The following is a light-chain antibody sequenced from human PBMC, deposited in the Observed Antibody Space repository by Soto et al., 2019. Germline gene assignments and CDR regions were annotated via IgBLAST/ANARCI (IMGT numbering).Light chain of an antibody. Sequence: QSVLTQPPSASGTPGQRVTISCSGGSSNIGSKAVSWYQQVPGTAPKLLIYSNLERPSGVPARFSGSKSGTSASLAISGLQSEDEADYYCGAWDVSLNVFVFGVGTKLTFL. CDR2: SNL. J-gene: IGLJ1*01. CDR1: SSNIGSKA. CDR3: GAWDVSLNVFV. V-gene: IGLV1-44*01.